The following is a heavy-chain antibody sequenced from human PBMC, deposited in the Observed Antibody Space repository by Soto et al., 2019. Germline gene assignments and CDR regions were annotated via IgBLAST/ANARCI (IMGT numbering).Heavy chain of an antibody. CDR2: IYHTGST. V-gene: IGHV4-30-2*01. J-gene: IGHJ5*02. Sequence: QLQLQESGSGLVKPSQTLSLTCAVSGGSITSGNSYSWSWIRQPPGTGLEWIGSIYHTGSTSYNPSLKGRVTMSVDKYKNHFSLKLSSVAAADMAVYYCSRAVAPSLGTLFDTCAQGPLVIVAA. CDR1: GGSITSGNSYS. CDR3: SRAVAPSLGTLFDT. D-gene: IGHD3-16*01.